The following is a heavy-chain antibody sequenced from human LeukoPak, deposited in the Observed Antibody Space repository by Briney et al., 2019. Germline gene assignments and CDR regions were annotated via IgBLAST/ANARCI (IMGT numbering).Heavy chain of an antibody. CDR1: GFTFSSYS. CDR2: ISSSSSYI. V-gene: IGHV3-21*01. CDR3: ARDWLLRYLDSPRAGHYYGMDV. D-gene: IGHD3-9*01. Sequence: GGSLRLSCAASGFTFSSYSMNWVRQAPGKGLEWVSSISSSSSYIYYADSVKGRFTISRDNAKNSLYLQMNSLRAEDTAVYYCARDWLLRYLDSPRAGHYYGMDVWGKGTTVTVSS. J-gene: IGHJ6*04.